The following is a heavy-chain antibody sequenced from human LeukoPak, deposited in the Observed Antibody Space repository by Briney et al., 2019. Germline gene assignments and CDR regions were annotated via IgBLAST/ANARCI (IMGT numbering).Heavy chain of an antibody. CDR3: ARDRSWPYYFDY. Sequence: SQTLSLTCAISGDSFSSNSAAWNWIRQSPSRGLEWLGRAYYKSKWYNDYAVSVKRRITINPDTSKNQFSLQLNSVTPEDTAVYYRARDRSWPYYFDYWGQGTLVTVSS. V-gene: IGHV6-1*01. D-gene: IGHD6-13*01. CDR1: GDSFSSNSAA. CDR2: AYYKSKWYN. J-gene: IGHJ4*02.